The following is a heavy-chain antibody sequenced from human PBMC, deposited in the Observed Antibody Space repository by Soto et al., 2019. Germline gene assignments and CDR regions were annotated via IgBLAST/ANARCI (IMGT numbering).Heavy chain of an antibody. CDR2: IYYSGST. CDR3: ARKMVVTIFGVVTSLDAFAI. CDR1: GGSISSSSYY. V-gene: IGHV4-39*01. D-gene: IGHD3-3*01. Sequence: SETLSLTCTVSGGSISSSSYYWGWIRQPPGKGLEWIGSIYYSGSTYYNPSLKSRVTISVDTSKNQFSLKLSSVTAADTAVYYCARKMVVTIFGVVTSLDAFAIWGQGTMVTVSS. J-gene: IGHJ3*02.